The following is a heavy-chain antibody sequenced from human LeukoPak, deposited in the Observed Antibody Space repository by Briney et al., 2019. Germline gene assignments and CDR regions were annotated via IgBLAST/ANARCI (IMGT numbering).Heavy chain of an antibody. CDR1: GFTFSNYG. CDR2: IRVRSDST. V-gene: IGHV3-23*01. Sequence: GGSLRLSCAASGFTFSNYGMSWVRQAPGKGLEWVSSIRVRSDSTHYADSVQGRFTISRDDSKNTLYLQMNSLRAEDTAVYYCAKVYDTSGYYFFFDYWGQGTLVTVSS. CDR3: AKVYDTSGYYFFFDY. J-gene: IGHJ4*02. D-gene: IGHD3-22*01.